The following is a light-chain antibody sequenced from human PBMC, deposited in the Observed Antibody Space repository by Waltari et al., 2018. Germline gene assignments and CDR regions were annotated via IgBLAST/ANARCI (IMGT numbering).Light chain of an antibody. J-gene: IGLJ3*02. CDR2: GKD. Sequence: SSELTQDPAVSVALGQTVRFTCQGDSLRTSYASWYQLKPGQAPVLVIYGKDKRPSGIPDRISGHSSGTTSSLTITGAQAEDEADYYCSSRNGRANHVVFAGGTKVTVL. CDR3: SSRNGRANHVV. CDR1: SLRTSY. V-gene: IGLV3-19*01.